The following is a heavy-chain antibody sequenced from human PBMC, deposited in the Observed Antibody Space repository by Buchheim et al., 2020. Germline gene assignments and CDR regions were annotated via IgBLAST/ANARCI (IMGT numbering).Heavy chain of an antibody. V-gene: IGHV4-4*02. CDR2: IHHTGSS. J-gene: IGHJ4*02. CDR1: DDSISSDIW. D-gene: IGHD6-25*01. Sequence: QVQLQESGPGLVKPSGTLSLTCAVSDDSISSDIWWSWVRQPPGKGLEWIGEIHHTGSSNYNPSLESRVTISVDKSEKQFSLRLNSVTAADTAVYYCAGSGGFHKLDYWGQGTL. CDR3: AGSGGFHKLDY.